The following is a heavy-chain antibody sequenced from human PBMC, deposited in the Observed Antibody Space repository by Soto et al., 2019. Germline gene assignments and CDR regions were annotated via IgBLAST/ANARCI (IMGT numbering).Heavy chain of an antibody. J-gene: IGHJ3*02. D-gene: IGHD3-3*01. V-gene: IGHV3-23*01. CDR2: ISGDGVTT. Sequence: EMQLLESGGDLVQPGGSLKLSCAASGFTFSNYAMTWVRQAPGKGLEYISAISGDGVTTYYAESMKGRFTVSRDNSKNTLNLQMNSLRAEDTALYFCANDRDDFGMVDAFGIWGQGTMVTVSP. CDR1: GFTFSNYA. CDR3: ANDRDDFGMVDAFGI.